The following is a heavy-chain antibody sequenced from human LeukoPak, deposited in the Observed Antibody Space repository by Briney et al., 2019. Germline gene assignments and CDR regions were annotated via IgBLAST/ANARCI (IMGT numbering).Heavy chain of an antibody. Sequence: SETLSLTCAVSGGSLLSTNWWSWVRQPPGKGLEGIGEVHLNGATNYNPSVEGRVTMSIDKSKNHLSLEVISVTAADTAMYYCTRESGAFSPFGFWGQGTLVTVSS. D-gene: IGHD1-26*01. CDR2: VHLNGAT. CDR3: TRESGAFSPFGF. V-gene: IGHV4-4*02. J-gene: IGHJ4*02. CDR1: GGSLLSTNW.